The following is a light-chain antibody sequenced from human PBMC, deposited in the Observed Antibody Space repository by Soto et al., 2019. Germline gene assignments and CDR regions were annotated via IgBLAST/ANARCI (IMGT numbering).Light chain of an antibody. J-gene: IGKJ5*01. CDR3: QQYNNWPPIT. V-gene: IGKV3-15*01. CDR1: QSISSD. Sequence: EILMTPSPATLSLSHGEIATLSCRASQSISSDVAWYQQKPGQAPRLLIYGASTTATGIPARFSGSGSGTEFTLTISSLQSEDFAVYYCQQYNNWPPITFGQGTRLEVK. CDR2: GAS.